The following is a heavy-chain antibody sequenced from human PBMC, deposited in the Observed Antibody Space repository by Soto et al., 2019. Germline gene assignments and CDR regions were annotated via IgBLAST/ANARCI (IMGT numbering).Heavy chain of an antibody. J-gene: IGHJ4*02. CDR3: ARQLTAAADVDY. D-gene: IGHD6-13*01. Sequence: LGESLKISCKGSGYGFSSYWIAWVRQMPGKGLEWMGIVDPGDSDTRYSPSFQGQVTISADKSITTAYLQWSSLKASDTAMYFCARQLTAAADVDYWGQGTLVTVSS. CDR2: VDPGDSDT. CDR1: GYGFSSYW. V-gene: IGHV5-51*01.